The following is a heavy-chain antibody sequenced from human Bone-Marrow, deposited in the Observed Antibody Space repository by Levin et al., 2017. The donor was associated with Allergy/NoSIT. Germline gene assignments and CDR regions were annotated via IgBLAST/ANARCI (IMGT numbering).Heavy chain of an antibody. CDR3: TKDRIGWDVEGFYNMDVWGDGTIVTLSSGMDV. Sequence: GGSLRLSCAASGFSFSTYGIHWVRQAPGKGLEWVALIIHDGSKKYYADSVKGRFTISRDKSKNTVYLQMNRLRPEDTAVYYCTKDRIGWDVEGFYNMDVWGDGTIVTLSSGMDVWGQGTTVTVSS. D-gene: IGHD3-16*01. CDR1: GFSFSTYG. J-gene: IGHJ6*02. CDR2: IIHDGSKK. V-gene: IGHV3-30*18.